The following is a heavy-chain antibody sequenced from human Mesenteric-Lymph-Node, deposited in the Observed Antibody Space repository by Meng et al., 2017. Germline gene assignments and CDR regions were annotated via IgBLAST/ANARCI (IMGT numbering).Heavy chain of an antibody. CDR1: GGTFSSYA. J-gene: IGHJ4*02. Sequence: GQLLQPGAGVKKPGSSVKVSCKASGGTFSSYAISWVRQAPGQGLEWMGGIIPIFGTANYAQKFQGRVTITADESTSTAYMELSSLRSEDTAVYYCASKTCSGGSCQLDYWGQGTLVTVSS. CDR3: ASKTCSGGSCQLDY. D-gene: IGHD2-15*01. V-gene: IGHV1-69*01. CDR2: IIPIFGTA.